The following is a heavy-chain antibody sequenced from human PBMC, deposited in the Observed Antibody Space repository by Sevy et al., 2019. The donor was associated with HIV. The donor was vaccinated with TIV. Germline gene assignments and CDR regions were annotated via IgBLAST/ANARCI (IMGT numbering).Heavy chain of an antibody. Sequence: VRSLRLSCVASGFTFSRYAMHWVRQAPGKGLQLVALISNDGSDKYYADSVNGRFTISRDNSKNTLYLQMSTLRAEDTAVYFCSRGGLYISGIYRDYWGQGTLVPVSS. CDR1: GFTFSRYA. CDR3: SRGGLYISGIYRDY. V-gene: IGHV3-30-3*01. J-gene: IGHJ4*02. CDR2: ISNDGSDK. D-gene: IGHD3-16*02.